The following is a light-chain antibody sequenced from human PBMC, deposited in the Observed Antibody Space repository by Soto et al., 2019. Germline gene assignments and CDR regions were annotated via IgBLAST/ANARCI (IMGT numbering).Light chain of an antibody. CDR3: QQYNNWPLYT. CDR2: AAS. J-gene: IGKJ2*01. CDR1: QSVSSN. V-gene: IGKV3-15*01. Sequence: EIVLTQSPATLSVSPGERATLSCRASQSVSSNLAWYQQKPGQAPRLLIYAASTRATGIAARFSGSWSGTDFPLTITRLQSEFVAVYFYQQYNNWPLYTFGQGTKLEIK.